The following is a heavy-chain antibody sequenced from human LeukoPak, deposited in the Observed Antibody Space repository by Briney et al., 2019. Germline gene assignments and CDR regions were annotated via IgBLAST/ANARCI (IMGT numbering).Heavy chain of an antibody. CDR2: IHYSGST. J-gene: IGHJ5*02. Sequence: SETLSLTCTVSGGSISRYYWSWIRQPPGKGLQWIGYIHYSGSTNYNPSLKSRLTISVDTSKNQFSLKLTSVTAADTAVYYCAGGRLDYYGSGSPRVDRRNNWFDPWGQGTLVTVSS. D-gene: IGHD3-10*01. V-gene: IGHV4-59*01. CDR1: GGSISRYY. CDR3: AGGRLDYYGSGSPRVDRRNNWFDP.